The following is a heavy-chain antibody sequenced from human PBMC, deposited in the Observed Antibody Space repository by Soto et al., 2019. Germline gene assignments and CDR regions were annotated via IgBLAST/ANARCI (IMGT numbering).Heavy chain of an antibody. J-gene: IGHJ6*02. CDR3: ARALPYSSGWRAYYQIQQYYYYGMDV. D-gene: IGHD6-19*01. CDR2: ISSSSSYI. CDR1: GFTFSSYS. Sequence: PGGSLRLSCAASGFTFSSYSMNWVRQAPGKGLEWVSSISSSSSYIYYADSVKGRFTISRDNAKNSLYLQMNSLRAEDTAVYYCARALPYSSGWRAYYQIQQYYYYGMDVWGQGTTVTVSS. V-gene: IGHV3-21*01.